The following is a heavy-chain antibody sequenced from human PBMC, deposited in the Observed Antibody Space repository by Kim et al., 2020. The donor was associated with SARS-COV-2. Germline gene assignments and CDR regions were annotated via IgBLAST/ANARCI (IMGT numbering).Heavy chain of an antibody. Sequence: DADSVKGRFTIARDNAKNSLYLQMNSLRAEDTAVYYCARDLGAAASFDYWGQGTLVTVSS. V-gene: IGHV3-11*06. J-gene: IGHJ4*02. CDR3: ARDLGAAASFDY. D-gene: IGHD6-13*01.